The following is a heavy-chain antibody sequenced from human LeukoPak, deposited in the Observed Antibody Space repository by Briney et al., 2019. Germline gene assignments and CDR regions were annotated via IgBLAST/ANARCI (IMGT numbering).Heavy chain of an antibody. D-gene: IGHD4-17*01. CDR1: GFTFSSYA. CDR3: AKDSEGDYGDPPGYFDY. Sequence: GGSLRLSCAASGFTFSSYAMSWVRQAPGKGLEWVSAISASGGSTYYADSVKGRFTISRDNSKNTLYLQMNSLRAEDTAVYYCAKDSEGDYGDPPGYFDYWGQGTLVTVSS. CDR2: ISASGGST. V-gene: IGHV3-23*01. J-gene: IGHJ4*02.